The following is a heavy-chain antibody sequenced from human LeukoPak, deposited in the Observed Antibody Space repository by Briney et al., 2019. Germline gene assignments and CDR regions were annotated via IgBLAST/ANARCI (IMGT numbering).Heavy chain of an antibody. J-gene: IGHJ4*02. CDR1: GGSFSGYY. D-gene: IGHD3-10*01. CDR3: ARQLYGSGSYYLDY. Sequence: SETLSLTCAVYGGSFSGYYWSWIRQPPGKGLEWIGEINHSGSTNHNPSLKSRVTISVDTSKNQFSLKLSSVTAADTALYYCARQLYGSGSYYLDYWGQGTLVTVSS. CDR2: INHSGST. V-gene: IGHV4-34*01.